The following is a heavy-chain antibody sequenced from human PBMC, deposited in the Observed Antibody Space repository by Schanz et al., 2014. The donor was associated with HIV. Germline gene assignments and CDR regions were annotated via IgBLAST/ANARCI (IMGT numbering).Heavy chain of an antibody. J-gene: IGHJ3*02. CDR3: AKDGSWEAFDACDI. V-gene: IGHV3-30*18. CDR2: ISYDGSIE. CDR1: GFIFRTHG. D-gene: IGHD1-26*01. Sequence: QVRLVETGGGVVQPGRSLRLSCAASGFIFRTHGMHWVRQAPGKGLEWVAVISYDGSIEYYTDSVKGRFTISRDNSKNTLYLQMNSLRAEDTAVYYCAKDGSWEAFDACDIWGQGTMVTVSS.